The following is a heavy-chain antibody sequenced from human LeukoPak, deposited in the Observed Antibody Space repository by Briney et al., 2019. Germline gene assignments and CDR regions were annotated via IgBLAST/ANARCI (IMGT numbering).Heavy chain of an antibody. V-gene: IGHV3-23*01. J-gene: IGHJ3*02. Sequence: PGGSLRLFCAASGFTFSSYGMHWVRQAPGKGLEWVSAISGSGGSTYYADSVKGRFTISRDNSKNTLYLQMNSLRAEDTAVYYCAKREGPLDAFDIWGQGTMVTVSS. CDR1: GFTFSSYG. CDR3: AKREGPLDAFDI. CDR2: ISGSGGST.